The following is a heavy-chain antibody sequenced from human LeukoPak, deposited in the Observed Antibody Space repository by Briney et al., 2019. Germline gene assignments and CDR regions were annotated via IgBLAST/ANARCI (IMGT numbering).Heavy chain of an antibody. D-gene: IGHD3-16*01. CDR2: IIPIFGTA. Sequence: GASVKVSCKASGGTFSSYAISWVRQAPGQGLEWMGGIIPIFGTANYAQKFQGRVTITADESTSTAYMELSSLRSEDTAVYYCARAALRSHYYYYYGMDAWGQGATVTVSS. CDR1: GGTFSSYA. CDR3: ARAALRSHYYYYYGMDA. J-gene: IGHJ6*02. V-gene: IGHV1-69*13.